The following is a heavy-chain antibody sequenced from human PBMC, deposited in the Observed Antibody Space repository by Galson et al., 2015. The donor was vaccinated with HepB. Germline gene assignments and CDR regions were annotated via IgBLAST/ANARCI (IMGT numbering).Heavy chain of an antibody. CDR3: AKGVGVAAAIYYYGMDV. Sequence: SLRLSCAASGFTFGDYAMTWVRQAPGKGLEWVSSISDSGISTHYAGSVKGRFTISRDNSKNALYLQMNSLRGEDTAIYYCAKGVGVAAAIYYYGMDVWGQGATVTVSS. J-gene: IGHJ6*02. V-gene: IGHV3-23*01. CDR2: ISDSGIST. D-gene: IGHD6-25*01. CDR1: GFTFGDYA.